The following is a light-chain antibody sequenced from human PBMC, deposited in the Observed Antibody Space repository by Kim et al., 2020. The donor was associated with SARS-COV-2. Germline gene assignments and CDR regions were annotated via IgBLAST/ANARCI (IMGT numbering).Light chain of an antibody. J-gene: IGKJ4*01. V-gene: IGKV1-27*01. CDR2: AAS. CDR3: QKYNEVPQP. CDR1: QGITDY. Sequence: ASVGDRVTITCRASQGITDYLAWYQQKPGKVPKLLIYAASTLQSGVPSRFSGSGSGTDFTLTINSLQPEDVATYYCQKYNEVPQPFGGGTKVDIK.